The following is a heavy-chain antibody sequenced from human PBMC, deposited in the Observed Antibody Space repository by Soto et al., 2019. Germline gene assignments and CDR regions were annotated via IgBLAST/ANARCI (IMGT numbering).Heavy chain of an antibody. J-gene: IGHJ4*01. V-gene: IGHV4-39*01. CDR2: IYYSGTS. CDR1: GGSISDDTYY. CDR3: ARHDGFSSGWIFDY. Sequence: SETLSLTCTVSGGSISDDTYYWGWIRQPPGKGLEWIGSIYYSGTSSYNPSLKSRVTMSVDTSKKQLSLTMTSVTAADTAVYYCARHDGFSSGWIFDYWGHGTLVTVSS. D-gene: IGHD6-19*01.